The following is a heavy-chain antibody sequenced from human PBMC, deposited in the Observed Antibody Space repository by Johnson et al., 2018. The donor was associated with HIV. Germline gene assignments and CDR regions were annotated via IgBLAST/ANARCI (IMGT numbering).Heavy chain of an antibody. D-gene: IGHD1-26*01. CDR2: IKQDGSEK. V-gene: IGHV3-7*02. J-gene: IGHJ3*01. CDR3: ARLEELLRAFDF. CDR1: GFTFNDYY. Sequence: VQLVESGGGVVRPGGSLRLSCAASGFTSGFTFNDYYMGWIRQAPGKGLEWVANIKQDGSEKYYVDSVKGRFTISRDNSKNTLYLQMNSLRAEDTAVYYCARLEELLRAFDFWGQGTMVTVSS.